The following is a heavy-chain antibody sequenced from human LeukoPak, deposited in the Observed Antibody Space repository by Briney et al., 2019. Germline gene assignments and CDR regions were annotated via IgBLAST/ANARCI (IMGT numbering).Heavy chain of an antibody. V-gene: IGHV4-59*01. D-gene: IGHD6-13*01. CDR3: AKDCAVGQQLLLFDI. Sequence: PSETLSLTCSVSGVSISSYYWSWLRQPPGMGLEWIGVMHDSGTTFYNPSLKSRVTMSVDTSKMQFSLQLRSVTAADTAVYYCAKDCAVGQQLLLFDIWGQGTMVTVSS. J-gene: IGHJ3*02. CDR1: GVSISSYY. CDR2: MHDSGTT.